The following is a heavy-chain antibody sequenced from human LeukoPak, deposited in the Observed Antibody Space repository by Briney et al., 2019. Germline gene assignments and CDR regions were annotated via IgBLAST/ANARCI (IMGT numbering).Heavy chain of an antibody. CDR1: GGSFSGYY. CDR3: ARRDY. Sequence: KPSETLSLTCAVYGGSFSGYYWSWIRQPPGKGLEWIGEINHRGSTNYNPSLKSRVTMSVDTSKNQFSLKLSSVTAADTAVYYCARRDYWGQGTLVTVSS. J-gene: IGHJ4*02. V-gene: IGHV4-34*01. CDR2: INHRGST.